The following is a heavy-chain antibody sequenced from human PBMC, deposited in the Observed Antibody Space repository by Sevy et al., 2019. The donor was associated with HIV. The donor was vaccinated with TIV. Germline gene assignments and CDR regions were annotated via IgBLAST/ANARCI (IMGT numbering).Heavy chain of an antibody. Sequence: GGSLRLSCAASGFTFDDYAMNWVRQAPGKGLEWVSGISWNSGSIGYADSVKGPFTISRNNAKNALYRQMNSRRAEDTALYYCAKEHCSSTSCYYLYYYGMDVWGQGTTVTVSS. J-gene: IGHJ6*02. CDR2: ISWNSGSI. CDR3: AKEHCSSTSCYYLYYYGMDV. D-gene: IGHD2-2*01. CDR1: GFTFDDYA. V-gene: IGHV3-9*01.